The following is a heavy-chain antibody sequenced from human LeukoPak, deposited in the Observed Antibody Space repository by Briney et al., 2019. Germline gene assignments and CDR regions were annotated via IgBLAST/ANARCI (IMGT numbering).Heavy chain of an antibody. J-gene: IGHJ4*02. CDR1: GGSISSYY. Sequence: MPSETLSLTCTVSGGSISSYYWSWIRQPPGKGLEWIGYIYYSGTTNYNPSLKSRVTISVDTSKNQFSLKLSSVPAADTAVYYCARGVYIAAAQYGYWGQGTLVTVSS. D-gene: IGHD6-13*01. CDR2: IYYSGTT. V-gene: IGHV4-59*01. CDR3: ARGVYIAAAQYGY.